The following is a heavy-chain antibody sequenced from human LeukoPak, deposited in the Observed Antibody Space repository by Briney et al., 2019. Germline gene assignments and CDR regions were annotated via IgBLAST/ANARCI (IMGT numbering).Heavy chain of an antibody. J-gene: IGHJ5*02. Sequence: SETLSLTCTVSGDSISTNYWSWIRQPPGKGLEWIGYIYYSGSTNYNPSLKSRVTISVDTSQNQFSLKLSSVTAADTAVYYCARDRGYSYLNWFDPWGQGTLVTVSS. D-gene: IGHD5-18*01. CDR3: ARDRGYSYLNWFDP. CDR1: GDSISTNY. CDR2: IYYSGST. V-gene: IGHV4-59*01.